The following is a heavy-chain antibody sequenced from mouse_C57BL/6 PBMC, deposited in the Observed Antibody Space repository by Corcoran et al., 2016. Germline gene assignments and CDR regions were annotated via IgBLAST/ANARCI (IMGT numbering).Heavy chain of an antibody. CDR1: GYTFTDYY. V-gene: IGHV1-26*01. D-gene: IGHD2-2*01. CDR2: INPNNGGT. CDR3: ALDLLWLRRQWAY. Sequence: EVQLQQSGPELVKPGASVKISCKASGYTFTDYYMNWVKQSHGKSLEWIGDINPNNGGTSYNQKFKGKATLTVDKSSSTAYMELRSLTSEDSAVYYCALDLLWLRRQWAYWGQGTLVTVSA. J-gene: IGHJ3*01.